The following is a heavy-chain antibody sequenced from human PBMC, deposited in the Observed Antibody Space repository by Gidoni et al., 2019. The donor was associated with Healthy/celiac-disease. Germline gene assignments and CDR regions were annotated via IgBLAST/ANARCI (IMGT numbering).Heavy chain of an antibody. CDR2: IYYSGST. J-gene: IGHJ5*02. V-gene: IGHV4-39*01. CDR3: ARQLLWFGELRWFDP. D-gene: IGHD3-10*01. Sequence: KGLEWIGSIYYSGSTYYNPSLKSRVTISVDTSKNQFSLKLSSVTAADTAVYYCARQLLWFGELRWFDPWGQGTLVTVSS.